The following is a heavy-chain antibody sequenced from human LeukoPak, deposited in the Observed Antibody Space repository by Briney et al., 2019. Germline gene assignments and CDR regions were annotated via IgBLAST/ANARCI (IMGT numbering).Heavy chain of an antibody. D-gene: IGHD3-9*01. CDR2: ITYNGAAT. J-gene: IGHJ4*02. V-gene: IGHV3-23*01. CDR1: GFSFGGYA. CDR3: AKDGLYFDGSTHIYSFDS. Sequence: QPGGSLRLSCAASGFSFGGYAMTWVRHAPGKGLEWVSSITYNGAATYYLDSVKARFTISRDNSRSTLYLQMDSLTAEDTALYYCAKDGLYFDGSTHIYSFDSWGQGTLVAVSS.